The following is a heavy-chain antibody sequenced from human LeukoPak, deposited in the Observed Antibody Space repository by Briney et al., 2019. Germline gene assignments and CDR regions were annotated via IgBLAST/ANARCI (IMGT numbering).Heavy chain of an antibody. CDR3: AKAGDSSGYYFAIDY. V-gene: IGHV3-23*01. CDR2: ISSSGGYT. J-gene: IGHJ4*02. D-gene: IGHD3-22*01. Sequence: GGSLRLSCAASGFTFSSYAMSWVRQAPGKGLEWVSAISSSGGYTYYADSVKGRFTISRDNSKNTLYLQMNSLRAEDTAVYYCAKAGDSSGYYFAIDYWGQGTLVTVSS. CDR1: GFTFSSYA.